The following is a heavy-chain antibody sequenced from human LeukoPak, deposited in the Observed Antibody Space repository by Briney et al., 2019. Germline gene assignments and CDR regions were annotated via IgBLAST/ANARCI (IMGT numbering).Heavy chain of an antibody. V-gene: IGHV4-61*02. D-gene: IGHD2-15*01. CDR2: IYTSGST. J-gene: IGHJ6*03. CDR1: GGSISSGSYY. CDR3: ARDTSAAYCSGGSCRGWYFYYYYYMDV. Sequence: KPSETLSLTCTVSGGSISSGSYYWSWIRQPAGKGLEWIGRIYTSGSTNYNPSLKSRVTISVDTSKNQFSLKLSSVTAADTAVYYCARDTSAAYCSGGSCRGWYFYYYYYMDVWGKGTTVTVSS.